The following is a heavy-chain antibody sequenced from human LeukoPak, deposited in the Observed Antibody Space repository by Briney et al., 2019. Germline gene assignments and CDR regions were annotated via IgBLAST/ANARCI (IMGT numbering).Heavy chain of an antibody. V-gene: IGHV3-74*01. CDR2: INSDGTTT. J-gene: IGHJ4*02. CDR3: ARDMVAGGPDY. CDR1: GFTFSSYW. D-gene: IGHD6-19*01. Sequence: GGSLRLSCAASGFTFSSYWMHWVRQAPGKGLVWVSRINSDGTTTSYADSVKGRFTISRDNAKNTLYLQMNSLRAEDTAVYYCARDMVAGGPDYWGQGTLVTVSS.